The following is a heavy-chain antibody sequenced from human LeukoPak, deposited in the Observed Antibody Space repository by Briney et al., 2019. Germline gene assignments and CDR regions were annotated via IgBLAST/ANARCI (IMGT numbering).Heavy chain of an antibody. J-gene: IGHJ3*02. Sequence: GGSLRLSCAASGFTFSSYSMNWVRQTAGKGLEWVSSISSSSTYIYYADSLKGRFTISRDNAKNSLYLQMNSLRAEDTALYYCAREGGSSGWYDAFHIWGQGTMVTVSS. CDR2: ISSSSTYI. CDR1: GFTFSSYS. CDR3: AREGGSSGWYDAFHI. D-gene: IGHD6-19*01. V-gene: IGHV3-21*04.